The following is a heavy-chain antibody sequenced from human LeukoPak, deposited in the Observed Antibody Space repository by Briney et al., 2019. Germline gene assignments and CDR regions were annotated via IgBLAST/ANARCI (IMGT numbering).Heavy chain of an antibody. CDR2: IWYDGSDK. D-gene: IGHD6-13*01. J-gene: IGHJ4*02. V-gene: IGHV3-33*01. Sequence: PGRSLRLSCAASGFTFSGYAIHWVRQAPGKGLEWVAVIWYDGSDKYYADSVKGRSTISRDNSKKTVYLETNSLRAEGTAVYYCARPLPTGSWVFDYWGQGTLVTVSS. CDR3: ARPLPTGSWVFDY. CDR1: GFTFSGYA.